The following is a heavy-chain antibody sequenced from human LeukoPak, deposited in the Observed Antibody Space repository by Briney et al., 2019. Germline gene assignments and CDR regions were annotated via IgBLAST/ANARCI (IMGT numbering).Heavy chain of an antibody. CDR3: AKDLWKYSSSSFDY. CDR2: IYSGGST. D-gene: IGHD6-6*01. CDR1: GFTVSSNY. J-gene: IGHJ4*02. Sequence: GGSLRLSCAASGFTVSSNYMSWVRQAPGKGLEWVSVIYSGGSTYYADSVKGRFTISRDNSKNTLYLHMNSLRAEDTALYYCAKDLWKYSSSSFDYWGQGTLVTVSS. V-gene: IGHV3-66*01.